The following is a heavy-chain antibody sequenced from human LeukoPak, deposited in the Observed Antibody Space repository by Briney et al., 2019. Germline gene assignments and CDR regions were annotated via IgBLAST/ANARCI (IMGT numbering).Heavy chain of an antibody. Sequence: SVKVSCKASGGTFSSYAISWVRQAPGQGLEWMGGIIPIFGTANYAQKFQGRVTITADESTSTVYMELSSLRSEDTAVYYCARDRTEWELRYTDYWGQGTLVTVSS. V-gene: IGHV1-69*13. CDR3: ARDRTEWELRYTDY. D-gene: IGHD1-26*01. J-gene: IGHJ4*02. CDR2: IIPIFGTA. CDR1: GGTFSSYA.